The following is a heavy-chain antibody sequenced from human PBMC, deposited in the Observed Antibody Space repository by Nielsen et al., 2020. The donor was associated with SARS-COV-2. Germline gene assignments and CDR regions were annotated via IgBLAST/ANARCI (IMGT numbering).Heavy chain of an antibody. CDR2: ISDSSSYI. D-gene: IGHD3-10*01. V-gene: IGHV3-21*01. J-gene: IGHJ4*02. CDR1: GFTFSSYS. CDR3: ARDAGGLFDY. Sequence: GGSLRLSCAASGFTFSSYSMNWVRQAPGKGLEWVSSISDSSSYIYFADSVKGRFAVSRDNAKNSLYLQMNSLRAEDTAVYYCARDAGGLFDYWGQGTLVTVS.